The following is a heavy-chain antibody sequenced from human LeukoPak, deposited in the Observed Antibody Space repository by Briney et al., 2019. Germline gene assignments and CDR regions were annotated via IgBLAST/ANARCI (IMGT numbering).Heavy chain of an antibody. CDR3: AKTQDTSMIYGYFDY. CDR1: GFTFSSYS. V-gene: IGHV3-23*01. Sequence: GGSLRLSCVASGFTFSSYSMSWVRQAPGKGPEWVAAIIGSGGRTTYADSVKGRFTISRDNSKNTVYLEMNSLSAEDTAVYVCAKTQDTSMIYGYFDYWGQGTLVTVSS. J-gene: IGHJ4*02. D-gene: IGHD5-18*01. CDR2: IIGSGGRT.